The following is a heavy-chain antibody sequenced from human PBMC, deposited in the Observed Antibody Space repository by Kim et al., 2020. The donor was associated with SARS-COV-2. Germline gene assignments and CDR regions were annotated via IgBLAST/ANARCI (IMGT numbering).Heavy chain of an antibody. CDR3: AREYYYGSGSYSPQVGTYFDY. Sequence: SVKVSCKASGGTFSSYAISWVRQAPGQGLEWMGGIIPIFGTANYAQKFQGRVTITADESTSTSYMELSSLRSEDTAVYYCAREYYYGSGSYSPQVGTYFDYWGQGTLVTVSS. CDR2: IIPIFGTA. J-gene: IGHJ4*02. D-gene: IGHD3-10*01. CDR1: GGTFSSYA. V-gene: IGHV1-69*13.